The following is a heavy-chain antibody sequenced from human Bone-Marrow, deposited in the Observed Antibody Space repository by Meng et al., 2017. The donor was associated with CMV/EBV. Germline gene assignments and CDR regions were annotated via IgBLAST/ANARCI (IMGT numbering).Heavy chain of an antibody. CDR1: GFTFSSYD. Sequence: GESLKISCAASGFTFSSYDMHWVRQATGKGLEWVSAIGTAGDTYYPGSVKGRFTISRENAKNSLYLQMNSLRAGDTAVYYCARGEGTSPWLAFDIWGQGTRVTVSS. V-gene: IGHV3-13*01. J-gene: IGHJ3*02. CDR2: IGTAGDT. CDR3: ARGEGTSPWLAFDI. D-gene: IGHD2-2*01.